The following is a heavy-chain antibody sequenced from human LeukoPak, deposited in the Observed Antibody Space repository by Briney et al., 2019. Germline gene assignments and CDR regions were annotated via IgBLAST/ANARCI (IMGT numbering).Heavy chain of an antibody. CDR1: GFTFSNNW. CDR2: VKKDENEK. D-gene: IGHD3-9*01. CDR3: TRDLMDYDVSTGLHHYYMDV. J-gene: IGHJ6*02. V-gene: IGHV3-7*01. Sequence: GGSLRLSCAASGFTFSNNWMTWVRQAPGKGLEWVASVKKDENEKYYVDSVKGRFTISRDNAMNSLYLQMNTLRVEDTAVYYCTRDLMDYDVSTGLHHYYMDVWGQGTTVTVSS.